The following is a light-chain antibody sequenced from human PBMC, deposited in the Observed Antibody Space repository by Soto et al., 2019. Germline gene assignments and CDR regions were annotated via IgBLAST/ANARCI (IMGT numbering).Light chain of an antibody. V-gene: IGLV2-8*01. Sequence: QAVLTQPPSASGSPGQSVTISYTGSSSDVGGYNYVSWYQQHPGKAPKLMIYDVSKRPSGVPDRFSGSKSGNTASLTVSGLQAEDEADYYCSSYAGSNIVVFGGGTKLTVL. CDR3: SSYAGSNIVV. J-gene: IGLJ2*01. CDR1: SSDVGGYNY. CDR2: DVS.